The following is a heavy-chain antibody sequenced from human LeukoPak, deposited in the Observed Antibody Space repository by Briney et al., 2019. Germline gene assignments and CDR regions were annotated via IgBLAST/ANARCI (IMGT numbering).Heavy chain of an antibody. V-gene: IGHV4-34*01. D-gene: IGHD6-13*01. Sequence: SETLSLTCAVYGGSFSGYYWSWIRQPPGKGLEWIGEINHSGSTNHNPSLKSRVTISVDTSMNQFSPKLSSVTAADTAVYYCARGGGIAAAGSFNWFDPWGQGTLVTVSS. CDR1: GGSFSGYY. CDR3: ARGGGIAAAGSFNWFDP. CDR2: INHSGST. J-gene: IGHJ5*02.